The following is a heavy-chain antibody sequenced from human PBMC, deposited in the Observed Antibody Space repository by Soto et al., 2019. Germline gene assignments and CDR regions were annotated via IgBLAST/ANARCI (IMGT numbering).Heavy chain of an antibody. Sequence: QVQLVQSGAEVKKPGSSVKVSCKASGGTFSSYAINWVRQAPGQGLEWMGGIIPIFGTADYAQKFQGRVTISADQSTSTAYMELSSLRSEDTAVYYCAQCLLGVNYYYGMDVWGQGTTVTVSS. D-gene: IGHD3-16*01. CDR1: GGTFSSYA. CDR3: AQCLLGVNYYYGMDV. V-gene: IGHV1-69*12. CDR2: IIPIFGTA. J-gene: IGHJ6*02.